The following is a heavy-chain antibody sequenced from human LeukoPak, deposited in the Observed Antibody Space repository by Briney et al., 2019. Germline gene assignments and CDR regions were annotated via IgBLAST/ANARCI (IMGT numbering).Heavy chain of an antibody. D-gene: IGHD3-10*01. J-gene: IGHJ4*02. CDR2: ISGSGGST. CDR3: AKEAYYYGSGSYYHPLDY. V-gene: IGHV3-23*01. CDR1: GFTFSSYA. Sequence: PGGSLRLSCAASGFTFSSYAMSWVRQAPGKGLGWVSAISGSGGSTYYADSVKGRFTISRDNSKNTLYLQMNSLRAEDTAVYYCAKEAYYYGSGSYYHPLDYWGQGTLVTVSS.